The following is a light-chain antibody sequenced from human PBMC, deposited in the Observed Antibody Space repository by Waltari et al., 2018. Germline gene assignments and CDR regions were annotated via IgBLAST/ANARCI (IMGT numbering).Light chain of an antibody. CDR2: AAS. J-gene: IGKJ2*01. Sequence: DIQKTQSPSSLSASVGDRVTITCRPSQSIRSHLNWYQQKPGRAPKLLIYAASSLQSGVPSRFSGSGSGTDFSFTISNLQPDDLAIYYCQQSYSTPYTVGQGTKLEIK. V-gene: IGKV1-39*01. CDR1: QSIRSH. CDR3: QQSYSTPYT.